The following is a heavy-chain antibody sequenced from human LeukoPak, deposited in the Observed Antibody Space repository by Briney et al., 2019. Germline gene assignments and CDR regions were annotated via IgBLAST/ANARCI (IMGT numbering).Heavy chain of an antibody. CDR3: ARVRQQVVHDAFDI. CDR1: GGSMSSYY. J-gene: IGHJ3*02. D-gene: IGHD6-13*01. CDR2: IYYSGST. Sequence: PSETLSLTCTVSGGSMSSYYWGWIRQPPEKGLEWIGYIYYSGSTNYNPSLKSRVTISVDTSKNLFSLKLSSVTAADTAVYYCARVRQQVVHDAFDIWGQGTMVIVSS. V-gene: IGHV4-59*01.